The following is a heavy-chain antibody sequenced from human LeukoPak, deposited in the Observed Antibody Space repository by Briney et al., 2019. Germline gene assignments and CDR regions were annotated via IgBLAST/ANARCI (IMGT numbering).Heavy chain of an antibody. CDR2: ISGSGGST. J-gene: IGHJ4*02. Sequence: RTGGSLRLSCAASGFTFSSYAMSWVRQAPGKGLEWVSAISGSGGSTYYADSVKGRFTISRDNSKNTLYLQMNSLRAEDTAVYYCAKDTSSSLYYFDYWGQGTLVAVSS. CDR1: GFTFSSYA. CDR3: AKDTSSSLYYFDY. D-gene: IGHD6-13*01. V-gene: IGHV3-23*01.